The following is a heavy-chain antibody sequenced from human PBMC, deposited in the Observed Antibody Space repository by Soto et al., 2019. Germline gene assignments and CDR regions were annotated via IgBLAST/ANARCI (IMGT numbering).Heavy chain of an antibody. V-gene: IGHV3-48*03. CDR1: GFTFSSFE. CDR2: ISGSGSSM. Sequence: VQLVESGGGLVQPGGSLRLSCAASGFTFSSFEMNWVRQAPGKGLEWVSYISGSGSSMYYADSVKGRFTTSRDNAKNSLYLQMNTLRAEDTALYYCARDSRNSYGMDVWGQGTTVTVSS. J-gene: IGHJ6*02. CDR3: ARDSRNSYGMDV.